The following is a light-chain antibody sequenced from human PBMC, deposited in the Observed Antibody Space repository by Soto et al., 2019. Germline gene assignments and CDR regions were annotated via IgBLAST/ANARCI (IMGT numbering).Light chain of an antibody. Sequence: QAVVTQEPSLTVSPGGTVTLTCASSTGAVTSDYYPNWLQQKPGQAPRSLIHSTYTRHFWTPARFSGSLLGCKAALTVSDVQPEDEAGYYCLLYHGAAQVFGGGTKLTVL. J-gene: IGLJ3*02. CDR2: STY. CDR1: TGAVTSDYY. V-gene: IGLV7-43*01. CDR3: LLYHGAAQV.